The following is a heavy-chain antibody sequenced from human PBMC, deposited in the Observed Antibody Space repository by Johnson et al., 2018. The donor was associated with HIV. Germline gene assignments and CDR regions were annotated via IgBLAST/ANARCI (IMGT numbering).Heavy chain of an antibody. J-gene: IGHJ3*02. Sequence: EQLVESGGGVVQPGGSLRLSCAASGLTVSSNYMTWVRQGPGKGLEWVSVIYSGGSTYYADSVNGRFTISRDNSKNTLYLQMNSLRAEDTAVYYCAREDLYGAGPDAFDIWGQGTMVTVSS. V-gene: IGHV3-66*01. D-gene: IGHD4-17*01. CDR3: AREDLYGAGPDAFDI. CDR1: GLTVSSNY. CDR2: IYSGGST.